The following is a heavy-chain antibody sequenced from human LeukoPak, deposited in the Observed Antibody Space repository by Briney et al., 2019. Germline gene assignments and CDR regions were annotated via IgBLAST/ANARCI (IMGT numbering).Heavy chain of an antibody. Sequence: GGSLRLSCAASGIAVSDTYMTWVRQAPGKGLEWVSVIYSGGSTYYADSVKGRFTISRDNSKNTLYLQMNSLRAEDTAVYYCARVDYGDYGFDYWGQGALVTVSS. D-gene: IGHD4-17*01. CDR3: ARVDYGDYGFDY. CDR2: IYSGGST. J-gene: IGHJ4*02. CDR1: GIAVSDTY. V-gene: IGHV3-66*01.